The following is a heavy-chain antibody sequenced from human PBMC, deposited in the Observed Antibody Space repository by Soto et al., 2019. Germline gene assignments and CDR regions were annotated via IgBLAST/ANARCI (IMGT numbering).Heavy chain of an antibody. CDR1: GCTFSNAW. D-gene: IGHD3-22*01. CDR2: IKRETDGRTT. Sequence: GGSLRLSWAASGCTFSNAWLNRVRQAPGKRLEWVGLIKRETDGRTTDFAAPVKRRFAISRDDSKNMVYLQMNSLKPEDTGIYYCTTDSYSTMIGVRSDYWGHGTLVPVSS. CDR3: TTDSYSTMIGVRSDY. V-gene: IGHV3-15*07. J-gene: IGHJ4*01.